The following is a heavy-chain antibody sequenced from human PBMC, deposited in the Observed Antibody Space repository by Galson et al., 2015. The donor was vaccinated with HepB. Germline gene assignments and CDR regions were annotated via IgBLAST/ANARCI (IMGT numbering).Heavy chain of an antibody. V-gene: IGHV7-4-1*02. CDR2: INTNTGNP. CDR1: GYIFTSYA. D-gene: IGHD3-22*01. CDR3: ARAGYYDSSGYYYTDDAFDI. J-gene: IGHJ3*02. Sequence: SVKVSCKASGYIFTSYAMNWVRQAPGQGLEWMGWINTNTGNPTYAQGFTGRLVFSLDTSVSTAYLQISSLKAEDTAVYYCARAGYYDSSGYYYTDDAFDIWGQGTMVTVSS.